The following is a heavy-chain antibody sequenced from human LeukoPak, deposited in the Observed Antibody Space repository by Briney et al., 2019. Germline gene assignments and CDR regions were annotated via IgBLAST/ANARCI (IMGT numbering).Heavy chain of an antibody. D-gene: IGHD3-16*01. Sequence: SETLSLTCTVSGGSICSHYWSWIRQPPGKGLEWSGYIYYSGSTNYNPSRKSRVTISVDTSKNQFSLKLSSVTAADTAVYYCARDGPGGYFDYWGQGTLVTVSS. CDR2: IYYSGST. CDR3: ARDGPGGYFDY. CDR1: GGSICSHY. J-gene: IGHJ4*02. V-gene: IGHV4-59*11.